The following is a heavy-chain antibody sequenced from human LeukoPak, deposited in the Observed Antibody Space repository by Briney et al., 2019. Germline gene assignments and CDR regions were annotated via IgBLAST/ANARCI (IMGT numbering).Heavy chain of an antibody. Sequence: PGGSLRLSCAASGFTFSSYGMHWVRQAPGKGLKWVAVIWYDGSNKYYADSVKGRFTISRDNSKNTLYLQMNSLRAEDTAVYYCARDGSIHYDFWSGYSYNWFDPWGQGTLVTVSS. CDR3: ARDGSIHYDFWSGYSYNWFDP. V-gene: IGHV3-33*01. J-gene: IGHJ5*02. D-gene: IGHD3-3*01. CDR1: GFTFSSYG. CDR2: IWYDGSNK.